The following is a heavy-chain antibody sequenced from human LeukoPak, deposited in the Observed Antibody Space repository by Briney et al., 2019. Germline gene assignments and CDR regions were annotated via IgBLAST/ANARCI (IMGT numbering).Heavy chain of an antibody. CDR1: GGPNSTHY. Sequence: SETLSLTCTVSGGPNSTHYWSWIRQSPGRGLEWIGYIYYSGGVNYNPSLKSRVTMSVDMSKNQFSLKLTSVTAADTAVYYCARTLSYRLHLGYMDVWGKGTTVTVSS. D-gene: IGHD4-11*01. CDR2: IYYSGGV. J-gene: IGHJ6*03. CDR3: ARTLSYRLHLGYMDV. V-gene: IGHV4-59*11.